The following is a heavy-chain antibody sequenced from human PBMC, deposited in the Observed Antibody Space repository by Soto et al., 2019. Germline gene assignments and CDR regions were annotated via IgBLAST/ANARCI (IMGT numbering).Heavy chain of an antibody. CDR2: VSFDGSNK. Sequence: QVQLVESGGGVVQPGRSLRLSCAASGFSFSSYSMHCVRQAPGKGLEWVAVVSFDGSNKYYANSVKDRFTVSRDNSKNTMYVQMNSLKPGDTAVYYCGRDRRFGNGYNLGFDYWCQGTMVTVSS. CDR1: GFSFSSYS. CDR3: GRDRRFGNGYNLGFDY. D-gene: IGHD1-1*01. V-gene: IGHV3-30-3*01. J-gene: IGHJ4*02.